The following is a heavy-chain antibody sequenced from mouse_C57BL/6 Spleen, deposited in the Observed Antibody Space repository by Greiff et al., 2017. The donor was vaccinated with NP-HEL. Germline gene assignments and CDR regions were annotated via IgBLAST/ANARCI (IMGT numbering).Heavy chain of an antibody. CDR3: TTLYYYGSSYVEDAMDY. V-gene: IGHV14-1*01. J-gene: IGHJ4*01. Sequence: EVQLQQSGAELVRPGASVKLSCTASGFNIKDYYMHWVKQRPEQVLEWIGRIDPEDGDTEYAPKFQGKDTMTADTSSNSAYLQLSSLTSEDTAVYYCTTLYYYGSSYVEDAMDYWGQGTSVTVSS. CDR2: IDPEDGDT. D-gene: IGHD1-1*01. CDR1: GFNIKDYY.